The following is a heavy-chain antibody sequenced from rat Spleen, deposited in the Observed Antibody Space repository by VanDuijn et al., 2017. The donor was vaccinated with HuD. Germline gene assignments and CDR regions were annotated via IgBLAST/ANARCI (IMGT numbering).Heavy chain of an antibody. V-gene: IGHV5S13*01. CDR3: ARHGNSGYGWFAY. CDR1: GFIFSNSG. CDR2: ISSGGDKT. Sequence: EVQLVESGGGLVQPGRSLKLSCAASGFIFSNSGMAWVRQAPTKGLEWVTSISSGGDKTYYPDSVKGRFTISRDVAKSTLYLQMDSLRSEDTASYYCARHGNSGYGWFAYWGQGTLVTVSS. J-gene: IGHJ3*01. D-gene: IGHD4-3*01.